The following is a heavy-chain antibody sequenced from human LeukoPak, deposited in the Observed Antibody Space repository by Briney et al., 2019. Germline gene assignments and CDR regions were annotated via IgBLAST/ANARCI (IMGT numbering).Heavy chain of an antibody. CDR3: ARDRSGSSEAGNFDY. CDR2: ISYDGSNK. Sequence: PGGSLRLSCAASGFTFSSYAMHWVCQAPGKGLEWVAVISYDGSNKYYADSVKGRFTISRDNSKSTLYLQMNSLRAEDTAVYYCARDRSGSSEAGNFDYWGQGTLVTVSS. V-gene: IGHV3-30-3*01. J-gene: IGHJ4*02. D-gene: IGHD1-26*01. CDR1: GFTFSSYA.